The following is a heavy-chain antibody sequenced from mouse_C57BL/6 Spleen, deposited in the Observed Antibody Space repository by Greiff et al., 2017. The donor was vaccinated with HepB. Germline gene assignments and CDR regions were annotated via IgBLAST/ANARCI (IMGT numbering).Heavy chain of an antibody. CDR1: GYSFTGYF. CDR3: ARGRYDYDDGESMDY. J-gene: IGHJ4*01. Sequence: VQLQQSGPELVKPGDSVKISCKASGYSFTGYFMNWVMQSHGKSLEWIGRINPYNGDTFYNQKFKGKATLTVDKSSSTAHMELRSLTSEDSAVYYCARGRYDYDDGESMDYWGQGTSVTVSS. CDR2: INPYNGDT. D-gene: IGHD2-4*01. V-gene: IGHV1-20*01.